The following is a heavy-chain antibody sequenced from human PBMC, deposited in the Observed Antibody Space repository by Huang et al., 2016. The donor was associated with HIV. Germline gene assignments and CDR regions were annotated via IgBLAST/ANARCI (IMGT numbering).Heavy chain of an antibody. J-gene: IGHJ4*02. D-gene: IGHD3-3*01. CDR3: AKGSERSLTGPKYQYYFDY. CDR2: ISGSGSST. CDR1: IFTFSTSA. Sequence: EVQLLESGGGLVQPGGSLRLSCAASIFTFSTSARSWVRQASGKGLEWVAGISGSGSSTYYAGSVKGRFTISRDNSRNTLYLQMKSLRVEDTAIYYCAKGSERSLTGPKYQYYFDYWGQGTLVTVSS. V-gene: IGHV3-23*01.